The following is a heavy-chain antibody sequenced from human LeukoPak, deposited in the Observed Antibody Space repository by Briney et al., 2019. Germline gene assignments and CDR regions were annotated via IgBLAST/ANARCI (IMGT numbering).Heavy chain of an antibody. J-gene: IGHJ4*02. D-gene: IGHD3-16*01. V-gene: IGHV3-48*01. CDR2: ISSSGSTK. CDR3: ARGGLLIMGY. CDR1: GITFSSYS. Sequence: GGSLRLSCGASGITFSSYSMNWVRQAPGKGLKWVSYISSSGSTKYYADSVKGRFTISRDNARNSLYLQMNSLRAEDTAVYFCARGGLLIMGYWGQGTLVTVSS.